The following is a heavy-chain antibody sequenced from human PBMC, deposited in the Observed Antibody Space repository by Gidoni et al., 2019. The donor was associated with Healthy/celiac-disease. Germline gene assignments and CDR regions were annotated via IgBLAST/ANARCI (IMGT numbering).Heavy chain of an antibody. V-gene: IGHV4-31*03. CDR2: IYYSGST. D-gene: IGHD3-3*01. CDR1: GGPISSGGYY. Sequence: QVQLQESGPGLEKPSQTLSLSCTVSGGPISSGGYYWSWIRQHPGKGLEWIGYIYYSGSTYYNPSLKSRVTISVDTSKNQFSLKLSSVTAADTAVYYCARDAAGSITIFDYWGQGTLVTVSS. CDR3: ARDAAGSITIFDY. J-gene: IGHJ4*02.